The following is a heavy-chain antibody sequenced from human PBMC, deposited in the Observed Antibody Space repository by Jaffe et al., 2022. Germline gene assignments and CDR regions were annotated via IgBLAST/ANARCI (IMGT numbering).Heavy chain of an antibody. D-gene: IGHD2-8*01. CDR1: GFSLSSSGVG. V-gene: IGHV2-5*01. J-gene: IGHJ4*02. CDR3: AGGINCTTGACPFDH. Sequence: QITLKESGPTLVKPTQTLTLTCTFSGFSLSSSGVGVDWIRQPPGKALEWLALIYWNDAKRYSPSLKSRLTITKDTSKNQVVLTMTNVDPVDTATYYCAGGINCTTGACPFDHWGQGILVTVSS. CDR2: IYWNDAK.